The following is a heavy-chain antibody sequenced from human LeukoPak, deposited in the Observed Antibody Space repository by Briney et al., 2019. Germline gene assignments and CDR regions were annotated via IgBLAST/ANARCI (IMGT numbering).Heavy chain of an antibody. CDR3: GIVESVGRPWFDP. J-gene: IGHJ5*02. Sequence: PGRSLRLTCVVSGVTLSPYGLHWVRQAPGKGLKWVGDIWYHGNEAYYADPVRGRFTISKDNSKHTLYLLMNSLRAEDTAVYYCGIVESVGRPWFDPWGQGTLVTVSS. CDR1: GVTLSPYG. D-gene: IGHD6-13*01. V-gene: IGHV3-33*01. CDR2: IWYHGNEA.